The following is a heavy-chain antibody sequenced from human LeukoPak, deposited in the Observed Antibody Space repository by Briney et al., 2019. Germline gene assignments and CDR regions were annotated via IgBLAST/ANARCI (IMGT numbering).Heavy chain of an antibody. J-gene: IGHJ4*02. Sequence: GGSLRLSCGASGFTFSNAWMSWVRQAPGKGLEWVGRIKSKTDGGTTDYAAPVKGRFTISKDDSKNTLYLQMNSLKTEDTAVYYCTTVIVGASNRGYWGQGTLVTVSS. V-gene: IGHV3-15*01. D-gene: IGHD1-26*01. CDR3: TTVIVGASNRGY. CDR2: IKSKTDGGTT. CDR1: GFTFSNAW.